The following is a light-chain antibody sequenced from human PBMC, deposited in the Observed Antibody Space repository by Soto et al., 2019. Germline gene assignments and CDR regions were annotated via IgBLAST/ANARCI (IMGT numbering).Light chain of an antibody. CDR1: QSIGRQ. CDR2: DAS. J-gene: IGKJ1*01. Sequence: DIQMTQSPSTLSASIGDRVTITCRASQSIGRQLAWYQQKPGKAPNLLIFDASSLEGGVPSRFSGSGSGPEFTLTIAYLQPDDFATYYGQQYSAYSIMFGQGTKVEIK. CDR3: QQYSAYSIM. V-gene: IGKV1-5*01.